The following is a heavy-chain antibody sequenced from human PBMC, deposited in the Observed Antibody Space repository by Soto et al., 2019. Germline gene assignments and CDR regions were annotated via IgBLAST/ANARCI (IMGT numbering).Heavy chain of an antibody. D-gene: IGHD3-22*01. CDR3: ARDQLYYNDISGRPLNAFDV. CDR2: IGIGSSTK. J-gene: IGHJ3*01. V-gene: IGHV3-48*01. CDR1: GFTFRKYC. Sequence: GGSLGLSCAASGFTFRKYCMNWVRQAPGKGLEWVSYIGIGSSTKYYADSVKGRFTISRDNAKNSLYLQMNSLRAEDTAVYYCARDQLYYNDISGRPLNAFDVWGQGTMVTVSS.